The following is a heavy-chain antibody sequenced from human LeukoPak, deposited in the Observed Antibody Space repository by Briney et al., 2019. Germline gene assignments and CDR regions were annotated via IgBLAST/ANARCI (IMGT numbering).Heavy chain of an antibody. CDR3: ASIVVTTIKGGFDY. Sequence: GGSLRLSCAASGFTFSSYAMSWVRQAAGKGLEWVSTISGGGGTTYYADSVKGRFTISRDNSKNTLYLQMNSLRAEDTAVYYCASIVVTTIKGGFDYWGQGTLVTVSS. J-gene: IGHJ4*02. V-gene: IGHV3-23*01. CDR1: GFTFSSYA. CDR2: ISGGGGTT. D-gene: IGHD5-12*01.